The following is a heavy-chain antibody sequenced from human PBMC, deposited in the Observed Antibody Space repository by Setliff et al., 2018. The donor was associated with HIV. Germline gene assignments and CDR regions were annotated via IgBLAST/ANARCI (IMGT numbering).Heavy chain of an antibody. Sequence: SETLSLTCSVSGGSISSHYWSWIRQPPGKGLELIGYIYYIGGTDYSPSFKSRVTISLDTSKTQFSLKLNSVTAADTAVYYCARGQPQGGGTYWSAFDIWGQGTMVTVS. CDR2: IYYIGGT. J-gene: IGHJ3*02. D-gene: IGHD1-26*01. CDR1: GGSISSHY. CDR3: ARGQPQGGGTYWSAFDI. V-gene: IGHV4-59*11.